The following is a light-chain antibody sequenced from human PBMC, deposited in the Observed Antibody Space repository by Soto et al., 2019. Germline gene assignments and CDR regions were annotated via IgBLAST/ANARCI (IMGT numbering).Light chain of an antibody. Sequence: QSVLTQPPSVSAAPGPKVTISGSGSSSNIGNNYVSWYQQLPGTAPKLLIYVSNKRPSGIPDRFSGSKSGTSATLAISGLQTGDEADYYCGTWDSSLSVVVFGGGTKVTVL. CDR2: VSN. V-gene: IGLV1-51*01. J-gene: IGLJ2*01. CDR3: GTWDSSLSVVV. CDR1: SSNIGNNY.